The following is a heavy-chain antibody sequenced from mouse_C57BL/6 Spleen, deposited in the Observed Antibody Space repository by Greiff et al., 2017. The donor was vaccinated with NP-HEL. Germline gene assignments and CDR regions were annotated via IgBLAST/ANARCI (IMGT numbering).Heavy chain of an antibody. CDR3: ARWDDYDSPDY. CDR1: GYTFTSYW. V-gene: IGHV1-61*01. J-gene: IGHJ2*01. D-gene: IGHD2-4*01. CDR2: IYPSDSET. Sequence: QVQLQQPGAELVRPGSSVKLSCKASGYTFTSYWMDWVKQRPGQGLEWIGNIYPSDSETHYNQKFKDKATLTVDKSSSTAYMQLSSLTSEDSAVYYCARWDDYDSPDYWGQGTTLTVSS.